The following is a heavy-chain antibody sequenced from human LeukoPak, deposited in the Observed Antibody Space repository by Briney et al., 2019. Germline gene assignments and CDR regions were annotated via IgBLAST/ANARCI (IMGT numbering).Heavy chain of an antibody. D-gene: IGHD2-15*01. CDR1: GVSISSGGYY. CDR2: IYYSGST. J-gene: IGHJ3*02. Sequence: TLSLTCTVSGVSISSGGYYWSWLRQHPGKGREWIGYIYYSGSTYYHPALNSLFTITVDTSNNQFSLKLSSVTAAGTAGDYCAGAAIVVVAVLDAFDMWGQGTIVTVSS. V-gene: IGHV4-31*01. CDR3: AGAAIVVVAVLDAFDM.